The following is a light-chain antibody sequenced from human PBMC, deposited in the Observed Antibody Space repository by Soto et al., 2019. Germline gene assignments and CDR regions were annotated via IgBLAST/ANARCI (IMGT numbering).Light chain of an antibody. CDR1: QSVNSN. CDR2: GAS. CDR3: QQYNNWPPIT. V-gene: IGKV3-15*01. J-gene: IGKJ5*01. Sequence: EIVMTQFPDTLSVSPGERVTLSCRASQSVNSNLAWYQQKRGQAPRLLIYGASTRATGIPARFSGSGSGTEFTLTISSLQSEDFAIYYCQQYNNWPPITFGQGTRLEIK.